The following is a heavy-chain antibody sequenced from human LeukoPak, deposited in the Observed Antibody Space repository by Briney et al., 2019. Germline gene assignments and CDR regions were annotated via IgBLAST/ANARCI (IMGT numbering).Heavy chain of an antibody. V-gene: IGHV3-11*05. J-gene: IGHJ4*02. Sequence: LTCTVSGGSISSGGYYWSWIRQHPGKGLEWVSYTSSSSSNTKYADSVKGRFTVSRDNAKNSLYLQMNSLRAEDTAVYYCARESGQSSYGQPVDYWGQGTLVAVSS. CDR1: GGSISSGGYY. D-gene: IGHD3-16*01. CDR2: TSSSSSNT. CDR3: ARESGQSSYGQPVDY.